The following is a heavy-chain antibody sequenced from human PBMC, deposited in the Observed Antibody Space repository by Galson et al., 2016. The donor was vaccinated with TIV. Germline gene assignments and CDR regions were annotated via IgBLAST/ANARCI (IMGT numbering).Heavy chain of an antibody. J-gene: IGHJ4*02. D-gene: IGHD3-10*01. CDR1: GFNFRSYA. V-gene: IGHV3-23*01. CDR3: AIDPDGAYYYDSCSYYKDH. CDR2: ISGGSYSL. Sequence: SLRLSCAASGFNFRSYAMNWVRQAPGKGLEWVSLISGGSYSLNYADSVKGRFTISRDDAKNTLSLQMNSLRAEDTATYYCAIDPDGAYYYDSCSYYKDHWGQGTLVTVSS.